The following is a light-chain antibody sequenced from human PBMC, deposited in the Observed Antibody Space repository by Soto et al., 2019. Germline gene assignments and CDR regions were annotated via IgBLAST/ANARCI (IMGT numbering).Light chain of an antibody. CDR2: HAS. CDR1: QSVGNNY. CDR3: HHYGSSLT. Sequence: EIVLTQSPATLSLSPGERATLSCGASQSVGNNYLAWYQQKPGLAPRLLIYHASTRATGIPDRFSGSGSGTDFTLAISRVEPEAFAVYYCHHYGSSLTFCGGTKVEIK. V-gene: IGKV3D-20*01. J-gene: IGKJ4*01.